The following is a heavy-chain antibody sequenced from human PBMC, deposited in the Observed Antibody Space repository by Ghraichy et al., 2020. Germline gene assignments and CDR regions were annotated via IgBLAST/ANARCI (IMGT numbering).Heavy chain of an antibody. J-gene: IGHJ4*02. V-gene: IGHV1-18*01. D-gene: IGHD4-17*01. Sequence: ASVKVSCKASGYTFTSYGISWVRQAPGQGLEWMGWISAYNGNTNHAQKLQGRVTMTTDTSTSTAYMELRSLRSDDTAVYYCARDLTVTTGPFFDYWGQGTLVTVSS. CDR2: ISAYNGNT. CDR3: ARDLTVTTGPFFDY. CDR1: GYTFTSYG.